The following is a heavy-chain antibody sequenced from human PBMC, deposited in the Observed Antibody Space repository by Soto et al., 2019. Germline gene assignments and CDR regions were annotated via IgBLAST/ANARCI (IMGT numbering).Heavy chain of an antibody. CDR1: GFTFSSYW. CDR2: IKQDGSEK. J-gene: IGHJ6*02. CDR3: ARERSPHEYSKKYYYYGRDV. V-gene: IGHV3-7*03. D-gene: IGHD4-4*01. Sequence: GGSLRLSCAASGFTFSSYWMSWVRQAPGKGLEWVANIKQDGSEKYYVDSVKGRFTISRDNAKNSLYLQMNSLRAEDTAVYYXARERSPHEYSKKYYYYGRDVWGQGNTVPVSS.